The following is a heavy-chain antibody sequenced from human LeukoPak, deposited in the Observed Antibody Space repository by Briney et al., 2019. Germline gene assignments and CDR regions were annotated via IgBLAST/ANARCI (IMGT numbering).Heavy chain of an antibody. CDR3: ARVNNTAMVSSFDY. CDR2: INHSGST. CDR1: GGSFSGYY. D-gene: IGHD5-18*01. J-gene: IGHJ4*02. V-gene: IGHV4-34*01. Sequence: SETLSLTCAVYGGSFSGYYWSWIRQPPGKGLEWIGEINHSGSTNYNPSLKSRVTISVDTSKNQFSLKLSSVTAADTAVYYCARVNNTAMVSSFDYWGQGTLVTVPS.